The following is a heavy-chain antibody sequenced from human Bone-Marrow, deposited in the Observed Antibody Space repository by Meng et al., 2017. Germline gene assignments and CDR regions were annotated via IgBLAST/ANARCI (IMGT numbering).Heavy chain of an antibody. CDR3: ARGPTTMAHDFDY. D-gene: IGHD4-11*01. CDR1: GVSFSDYY. V-gene: IGHV4-34*01. Sequence: QVQLQQCGGGLLKPSETLSLTCVVTGVSFSDYYWSWIRQPPGKGLEWIGEINHSGSTNYNPSLESRATISVDTSQNNLSLKLSSVTAADSAVYYCARGPTTMAHDFDYWGQGTLVTVSS. CDR2: INHSGST. J-gene: IGHJ4*02.